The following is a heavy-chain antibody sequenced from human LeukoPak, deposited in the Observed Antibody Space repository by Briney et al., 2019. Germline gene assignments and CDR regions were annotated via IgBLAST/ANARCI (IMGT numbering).Heavy chain of an antibody. Sequence: SETLSLTCSVSGDSISSSYYYWGWIRQPPGTGLEWIGSIYYSGSTYYNPSLKSRVTISVDTSKNQFSLKLSSVTAADTAVYYCARRTNSTKHRGGFDYWGQGTLVTVSS. CDR3: ARRTNSTKHRGGFDY. V-gene: IGHV4-39*07. CDR2: IYYSGST. J-gene: IGHJ4*02. D-gene: IGHD5-18*01. CDR1: GDSISSSYYY.